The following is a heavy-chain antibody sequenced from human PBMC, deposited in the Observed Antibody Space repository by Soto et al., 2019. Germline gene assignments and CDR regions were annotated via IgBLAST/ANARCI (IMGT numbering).Heavy chain of an antibody. CDR1: GDSMTYYY. Sequence: SETLSLTCTVSGDSMTYYYWSWIRLLPGKGLEWVGYIYYSGSTSYNPSLRRRVIMSVDTSKNQFSLQLKSVTAAGTAVYYCARYARLWFGETYYFDYWGQGTLVTVSS. CDR2: IYYSGST. V-gene: IGHV4-59*12. D-gene: IGHD3-10*01. J-gene: IGHJ4*02. CDR3: ARYARLWFGETYYFDY.